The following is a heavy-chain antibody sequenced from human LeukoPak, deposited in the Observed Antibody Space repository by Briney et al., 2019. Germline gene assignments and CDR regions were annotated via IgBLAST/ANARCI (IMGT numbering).Heavy chain of an antibody. J-gene: IGHJ4*02. CDR2: IYSSGST. V-gene: IGHV4-38-2*01. CDR1: GYSISSGYS. Sequence: SETLSLTCAVSGYSISSGYSWDWIRQSPGKGLEWIGNIYSSGSTYYNPSLKSRVTISVDTSKNQFSLSLNSVTAADTAVYYCARRKTLFWYSDYWGQGTLVTVSS. D-gene: IGHD3-3*01. CDR3: ARRKTLFWYSDY.